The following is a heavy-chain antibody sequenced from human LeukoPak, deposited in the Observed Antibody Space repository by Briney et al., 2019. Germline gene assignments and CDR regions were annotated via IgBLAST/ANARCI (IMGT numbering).Heavy chain of an antibody. Sequence: GASVKVSCKASGYTFTSYAMNWVRQAPGQGLEWMGIINPSGGSTSCAQKFQGRVTMTRDTSTSTVYMELSSLRSEDTAVYYCAREVRKGSITMLFDPWGQGTLVTVSS. CDR2: INPSGGST. CDR3: AREVRKGSITMLFDP. D-gene: IGHD3-10*02. J-gene: IGHJ5*02. CDR1: GYTFTSYA. V-gene: IGHV1-46*01.